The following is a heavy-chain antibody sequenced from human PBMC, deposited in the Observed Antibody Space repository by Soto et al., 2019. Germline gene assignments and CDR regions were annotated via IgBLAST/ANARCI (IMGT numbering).Heavy chain of an antibody. CDR3: ARNTAGNYEY. CDR1: GYTFTSYG. V-gene: IGHV1-18*01. D-gene: IGHD4-17*01. Sequence: QIQLVQSGAEMKTPGASVKVSCKASGYTFTSYGFSWVRQAPGQGLEWMGWITGYKGDTKNAQKFQDRVTMTRDVSTSTAYMELRSLTSDDTAVYYCARNTAGNYEYWGQGTLVTVSS. CDR2: ITGYKGDT. J-gene: IGHJ4*02.